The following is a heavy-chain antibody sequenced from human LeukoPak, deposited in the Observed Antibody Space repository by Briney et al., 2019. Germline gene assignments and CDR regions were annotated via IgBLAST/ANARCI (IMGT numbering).Heavy chain of an antibody. V-gene: IGHV4-34*01. J-gene: IGHJ4*02. Sequence: SETLSLTCAVYGGSFSGYYWSWIRQPPGKGLEWIGEINHSGSTNYNPSLESRVTISVDTSKNQFSLKLSSVTAADTAVFYCARGGAYCGGHCYLDFDSWGQGTLVTVSS. CDR3: ARGGAYCGGHCYLDFDS. CDR1: GGSFSGYY. CDR2: INHSGST. D-gene: IGHD2-21*02.